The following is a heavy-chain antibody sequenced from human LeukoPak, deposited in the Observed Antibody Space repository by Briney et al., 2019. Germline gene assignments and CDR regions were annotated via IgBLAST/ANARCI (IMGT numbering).Heavy chain of an antibody. J-gene: IGHJ4*02. CDR2: IYYSGST. V-gene: IGHV4-39*01. CDR1: GGSISSSSYY. CDR3: ARLRVVPAAPGGYFDY. D-gene: IGHD2-2*01. Sequence: SGTLSLTCTVSGGSISSSSYYWGWIRQPPGKGLEWIGSIYYSGSTYYNPSLKSRVTISVDTSKNQFSLKLSSVTAADTAVYYCARLRVVPAAPGGYFDYWGQGTLVTVSS.